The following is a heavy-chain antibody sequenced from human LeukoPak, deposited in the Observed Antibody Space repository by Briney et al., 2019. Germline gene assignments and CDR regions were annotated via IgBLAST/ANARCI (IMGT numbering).Heavy chain of an antibody. D-gene: IGHD3-10*01. Sequence: GGSLRLSCAASGFTFSSCAMNWVRQTPGKGLEWASTITNSGGNTYYADSVKGRFTISRDNSKNTLYLQMSSLRAEDTAIYYCAKSLPGSGSYDSWAQGTLVTVSS. J-gene: IGHJ4*02. CDR1: GFTFSSCA. CDR3: AKSLPGSGSYDS. V-gene: IGHV3-23*01. CDR2: ITNSGGNT.